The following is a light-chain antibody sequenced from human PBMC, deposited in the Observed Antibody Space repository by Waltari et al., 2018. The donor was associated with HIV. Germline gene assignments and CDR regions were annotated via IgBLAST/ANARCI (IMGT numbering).Light chain of an antibody. CDR3: RAVHSRGSNFVVV. J-gene: IGLJ2*01. Sequence: QPVLTQPPSASASLGASVTLTCTLSSGYSVSEVEWYQQRPGKGPSFVIRVGTGGSVGSKGDGIPDRFAIWGECLKRTLTIKKVKEEESGDVYCRAVHSRGSNFVVVFGGRTKRTVL. CDR1: SGYSVSE. V-gene: IGLV9-49*01. CDR2: VGTGGSVG.